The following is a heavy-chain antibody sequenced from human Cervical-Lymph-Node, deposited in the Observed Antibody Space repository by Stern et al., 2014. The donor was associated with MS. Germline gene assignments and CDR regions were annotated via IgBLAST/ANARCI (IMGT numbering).Heavy chain of an antibody. J-gene: IGHJ4*02. Sequence: EVQLVESGGGLVKPGGSLRLSCAASGFTLSTYTMNWVRQAPGKGLAWVSSISSDSDYIFYADSVKGRFTITRDNAKNSLYLQMNSLRAEDTAVYYCARDMGIQLWPFDYWGQGTLVTVSS. CDR2: ISSDSDYI. CDR3: ARDMGIQLWPFDY. D-gene: IGHD5-18*01. V-gene: IGHV3-21*01. CDR1: GFTLSTYT.